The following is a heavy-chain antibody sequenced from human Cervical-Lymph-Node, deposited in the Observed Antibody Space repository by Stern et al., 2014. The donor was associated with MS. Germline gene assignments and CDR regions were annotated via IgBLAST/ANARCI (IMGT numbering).Heavy chain of an antibody. CDR1: GFTFSSYS. Sequence: EVQLVESGGGLVKPGGSLRLSCAASGFTFSSYSMNWVRQAPGKGLEWVSSISSRSSYIYYADSVKGRFTISRDNAKNSLYLQMNSLRAEDTAVYYCARAEGDWFDPWGQGTLVTVSS. J-gene: IGHJ5*02. CDR2: ISSRSSYI. V-gene: IGHV3-21*01. CDR3: ARAEGDWFDP.